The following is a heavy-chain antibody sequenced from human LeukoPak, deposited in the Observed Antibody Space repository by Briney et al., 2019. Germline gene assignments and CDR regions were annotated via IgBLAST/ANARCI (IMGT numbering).Heavy chain of an antibody. D-gene: IGHD5-12*01. Sequence: SETLSLTCTVSGGSISSYYWSWIRQPPGKGLEWIGYIYYSGSTNYNPSLKSRVTISVDTTKNQFSLKLSSVTAADTAVYYCARGRVDIVATAWFDPWGQGTLVTVSS. CDR1: GGSISSYY. J-gene: IGHJ5*02. CDR3: ARGRVDIVATAWFDP. CDR2: IYYSGST. V-gene: IGHV4-59*08.